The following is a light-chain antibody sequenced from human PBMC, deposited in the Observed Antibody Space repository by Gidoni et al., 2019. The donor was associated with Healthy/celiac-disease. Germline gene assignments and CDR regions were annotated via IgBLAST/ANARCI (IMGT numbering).Light chain of an antibody. CDR2: KAS. CDR1: QSISSW. CDR3: KQYKSDSPTVGS. Sequence: DIQMTQSPSTLSASVGDRVPITCRASQSISSWLAWYQQKPGKAPKLLIYKASSLESGVPSRFSGSGSGTEGTLTIRSLQPDDGATYYCKQYKSDSPTVGSFGQGTKLEIK. V-gene: IGKV1-5*03. J-gene: IGKJ2*03.